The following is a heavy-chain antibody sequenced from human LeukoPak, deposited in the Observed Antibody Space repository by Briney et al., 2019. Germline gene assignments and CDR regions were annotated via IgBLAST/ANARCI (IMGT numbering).Heavy chain of an antibody. Sequence: GGSLRLSCAASGFTFSTYWMHWVRQAPGKGLTWVSLINSDGSRTTYADSVKGRFTISRDNAKNTLYLQMNSLGAEDTAVYYCARGLIAAPKGWFDPWGQGNLVTVSS. CDR1: GFTFSTYW. V-gene: IGHV3-74*03. CDR2: INSDGSRT. CDR3: ARGLIAAPKGWFDP. J-gene: IGHJ5*02. D-gene: IGHD6-13*01.